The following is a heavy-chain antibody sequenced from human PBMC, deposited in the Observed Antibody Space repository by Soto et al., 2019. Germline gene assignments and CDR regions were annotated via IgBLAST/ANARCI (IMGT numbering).Heavy chain of an antibody. D-gene: IGHD6-19*01. J-gene: IGHJ4*02. CDR1: GFTFSSYA. Sequence: PGGSLRLSCAASGFTFSSYAMSWVRQAPGKGLEWVSAISGSGGSTYYADSVKGRFTISGDNSKNTLYLQMNSLRAEDTAVYYCAKDRASSNYFDYWGQGTLVTVSS. CDR2: ISGSGGST. V-gene: IGHV3-23*01. CDR3: AKDRASSNYFDY.